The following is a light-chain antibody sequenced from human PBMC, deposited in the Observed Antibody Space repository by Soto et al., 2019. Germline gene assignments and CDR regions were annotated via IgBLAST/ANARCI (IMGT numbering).Light chain of an antibody. CDR1: LSISGW. V-gene: IGKV1-5*01. CDR3: QQYNSYPWT. J-gene: IGKJ1*01. CDR2: NAF. Sequence: IQLTHSPSTLSASIGDTVTSTCRASLSISGWLAWYQQAPGKAPKLLIFNAFTLQRGVPSRFRGGGSGTEFTLTISSLHPDDPAIYYCQQYNSYPWTFGLGTKVDIK.